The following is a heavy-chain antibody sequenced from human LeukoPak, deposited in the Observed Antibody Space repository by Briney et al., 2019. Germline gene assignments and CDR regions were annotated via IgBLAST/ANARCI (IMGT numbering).Heavy chain of an antibody. D-gene: IGHD6-13*01. Sequence: GGSLRLSCAASGITFSRFWMSWVRQAPGKGLQWVANINQDGSEKHYVDSVKGRFTISRDNAENSLYLQMNSLRAEDTAVYYCARMSAGTLTWGQGTLVTVSS. V-gene: IGHV3-7*03. CDR2: INQDGSEK. J-gene: IGHJ4*02. CDR1: GITFSRFW. CDR3: ARMSAGTLT.